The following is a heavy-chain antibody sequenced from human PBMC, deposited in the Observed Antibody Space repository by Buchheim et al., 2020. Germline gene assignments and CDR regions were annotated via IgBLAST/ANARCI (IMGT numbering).Heavy chain of an antibody. CDR2: ISSSSTI. CDR1: GFTFSSYS. V-gene: IGHV3-48*01. D-gene: IGHD1-26*01. J-gene: IGHJ2*01. CDR3: ASLGGSYFRGYFDL. Sequence: EVQLVESGGGLVQPGGSLRLSCAASGFTFSSYSMNWVRQAPGKGLEWVSYISSSSTIYYADSVKGRFTISRDNAKNSLYLQMNSLRAEDTAVYYCASLGGSYFRGYFDLWGRGTL.